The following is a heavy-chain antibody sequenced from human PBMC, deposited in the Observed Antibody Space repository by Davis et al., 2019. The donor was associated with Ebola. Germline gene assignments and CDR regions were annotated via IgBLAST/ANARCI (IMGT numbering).Heavy chain of an antibody. J-gene: IGHJ4*02. Sequence: GESLKISCAASGFTFRSYSMNWVRQAPGKGLEWVGRIKSKTDGGTTDYAAPVKGRFTISRDDSKNTLYRQMNSLKTEDTAVYYCTTGQYSYARGYWGQGTLVTVSS. CDR2: IKSKTDGGTT. D-gene: IGHD5-18*01. V-gene: IGHV3-15*01. CDR3: TTGQYSYARGY. CDR1: GFTFRSYS.